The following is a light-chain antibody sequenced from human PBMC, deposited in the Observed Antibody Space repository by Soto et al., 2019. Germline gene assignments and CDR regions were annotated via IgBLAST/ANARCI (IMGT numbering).Light chain of an antibody. Sequence: ETVLTQSPGTLSLSPGDRATLSCRASQSVSSSYLAWYQQKPGQAPRLLIYDASSRATGVPARFSGSGSQTHFTLSISSLQSEDFAFYYCQQYNNWPITFGQGTRLEIK. J-gene: IGKJ5*01. CDR2: DAS. CDR3: QQYNNWPIT. CDR1: QSVSSSY. V-gene: IGKV3D-15*01.